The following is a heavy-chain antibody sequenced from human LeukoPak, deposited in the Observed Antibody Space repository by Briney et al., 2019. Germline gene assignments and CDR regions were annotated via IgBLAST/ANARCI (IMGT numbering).Heavy chain of an antibody. J-gene: IGHJ4*02. CDR2: ISYDGSNK. CDR3: AKDNGPLYYYDSSGYYHDY. V-gene: IGHV3-30*18. Sequence: GGSLRLSCAASGFTFSSYGMHWVRQAPGKGLEWVAVISYDGSNKFYADSVKGRFTISSDNSKNTLYLQMNSLRAEDTAVYYCAKDNGPLYYYDSSGYYHDYWGQGTLVTVSS. CDR1: GFTFSSYG. D-gene: IGHD3-22*01.